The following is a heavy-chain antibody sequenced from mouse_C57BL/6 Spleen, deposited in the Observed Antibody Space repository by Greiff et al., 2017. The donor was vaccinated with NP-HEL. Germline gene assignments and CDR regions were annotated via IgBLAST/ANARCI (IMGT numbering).Heavy chain of an antibody. J-gene: IGHJ1*03. V-gene: IGHV14-4*01. CDR1: GFNIKDDY. CDR2: IDPENGDT. CDR3: NTGDNGWYFDG. Sequence: VQLQQSGAELVRPGASVKLSCTASGFNIKDDYMHWVKQRPEQGLEWIGWIDPENGDTEYASKFQGKATITADTSSNTAYLQLSSLTSEDTAVYYFNTGDNGWYFDGWGTGTTVTVSS.